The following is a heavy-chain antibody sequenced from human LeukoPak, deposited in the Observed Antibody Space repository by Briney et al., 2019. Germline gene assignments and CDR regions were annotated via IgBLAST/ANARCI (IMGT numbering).Heavy chain of an antibody. J-gene: IGHJ4*02. CDR2: IWYDGSNK. CDR3: ARDLRGYSGYDSRLDY. V-gene: IGHV3-33*01. Sequence: PGRSLRLSCAASGFTFSSYGVHWVRQAPGKGLEWVAVIWYDGSNKYYTDSVKGRFTISRDNSKNTLYLQMNSLTARDTAVYYCARDLRGYSGYDSRLDYWGQGTLVTVSS. D-gene: IGHD5-12*01. CDR1: GFTFSSYG.